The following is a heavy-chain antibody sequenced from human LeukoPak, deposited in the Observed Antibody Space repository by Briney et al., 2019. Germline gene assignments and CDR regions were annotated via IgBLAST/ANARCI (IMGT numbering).Heavy chain of an antibody. Sequence: RGSLRLSCAASGFTFRSYWMSWVRQAPGKGLEWVANIKQDGSEKYYVDSVKGRFTISRDNAKNSLYLQMNSLRAEDTAVYYCAKEIDGFDVWGQGTLVTVSS. V-gene: IGHV3-7*04. CDR2: IKQDGSEK. J-gene: IGHJ3*01. CDR1: GFTFRSYW. CDR3: AKEIDGFDV.